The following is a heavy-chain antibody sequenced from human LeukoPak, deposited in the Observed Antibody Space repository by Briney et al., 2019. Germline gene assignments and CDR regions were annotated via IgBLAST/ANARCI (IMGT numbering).Heavy chain of an antibody. Sequence: PSETLSLTCTVSGVPISSSSYYWGWIRQPPGKGLEWIGSLYYSGSTYYNPSLKSRVTISVDTSKNQFSLKLSSVTAADTAVYYCARLPTGTMDVWGQGTTVTVSS. J-gene: IGHJ6*02. CDR1: GVPISSSSYY. D-gene: IGHD1-14*01. CDR2: LYYSGST. V-gene: IGHV4-39*01. CDR3: ARLPTGTMDV.